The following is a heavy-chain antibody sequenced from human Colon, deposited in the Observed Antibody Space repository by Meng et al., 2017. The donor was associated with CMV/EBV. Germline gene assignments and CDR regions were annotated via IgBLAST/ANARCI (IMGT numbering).Heavy chain of an antibody. V-gene: IGHV3-11*01. D-gene: IGHD6-13*01. CDR1: GFNFNDYS. CDR2: ISSNGRTI. J-gene: IGHJ5*02. Sequence: CAASGFNFNDYSMSWIRQAPGKGLEWISYISSNGRTIYYADSVRGRFTISRDNARNSLFLQMNTLSADDTAVYYCVRTPAAATGWFDPWGQGTLVTVSS. CDR3: VRTPAAATGWFDP.